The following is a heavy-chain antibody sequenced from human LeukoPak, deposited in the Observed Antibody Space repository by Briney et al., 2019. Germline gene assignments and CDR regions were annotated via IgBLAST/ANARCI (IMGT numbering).Heavy chain of an antibody. V-gene: IGHV1-8*01. J-gene: IGHJ5*02. Sequence: ASVKVSCKASGYTFTSYDINWVRQATGQGLEWMGWMNPNSGNTGYAQKFQGRVTMTRNTSISTDYMELSSLRSEDTAVYYCARDLQHMNWFDPWGQGTLVTVSS. CDR2: MNPNSGNT. CDR3: ARDLQHMNWFDP. CDR1: GYTFTSYD.